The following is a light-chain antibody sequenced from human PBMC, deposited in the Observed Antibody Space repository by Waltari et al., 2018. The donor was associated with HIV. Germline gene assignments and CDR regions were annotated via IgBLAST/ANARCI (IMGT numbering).Light chain of an antibody. CDR2: GAS. V-gene: IGKV4-1*01. CDR3: QQYYSVPYT. Sequence: DVVVTQSPDSLAVSVGDWATLNCKPSRDLLYRSNNKSYLAWYQQKAGQRPKLLIDGASTRESVAPDRFSGSGSGTDFPLTISSLQAEDVAVYYCQQYYSVPYTFGQGTKLEIK. CDR1: RDLLYRSNNKSY. J-gene: IGKJ2*01.